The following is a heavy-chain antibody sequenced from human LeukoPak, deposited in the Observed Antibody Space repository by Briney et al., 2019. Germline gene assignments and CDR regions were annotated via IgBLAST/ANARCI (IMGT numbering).Heavy chain of an antibody. D-gene: IGHD6-19*01. Sequence: SETLSLTCTVSGGSISSSSYYWGWIRQPPGKGLEWIGSIYYSGSTYYNPSLKSRVTISVDTSKNQFSLKLSSVTAADTAVYYCAIGAVAATPYYFDYWGQGTLVTVSS. CDR3: AIGAVAATPYYFDY. CDR1: GGSISSSSYY. V-gene: IGHV4-39*07. J-gene: IGHJ4*02. CDR2: IYYSGST.